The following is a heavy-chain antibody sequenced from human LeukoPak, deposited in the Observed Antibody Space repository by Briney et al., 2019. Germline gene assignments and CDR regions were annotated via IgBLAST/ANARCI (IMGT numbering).Heavy chain of an antibody. Sequence: SETLSLTCAVYGGSFSGYYWSWIRQPPGKGLEWMGEINHSGSTNYNPSLKSRVTISVDTSKNQFSLKLSSVTAADTAVYYCARGRGYCSSTSCYYYYYGMDVWGKGTTVTVSS. CDR3: ARGRGYCSSTSCYYYYYGMDV. CDR1: GGSFSGYY. D-gene: IGHD2-2*01. CDR2: INHSGST. V-gene: IGHV4-34*01. J-gene: IGHJ6*04.